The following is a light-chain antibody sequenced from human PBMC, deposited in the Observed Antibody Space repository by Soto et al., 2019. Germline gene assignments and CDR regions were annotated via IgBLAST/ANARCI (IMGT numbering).Light chain of an antibody. Sequence: EIVLTQSPGTLSLSPGERATLACRASQSVSVNSLAWYQQKGGQAPRLLICAASTRAAGVPDRFSGSGSGTDFALTISRLEPEDFAVYYCQQYGGSPFTFGPGTKGDIK. J-gene: IGKJ3*01. CDR3: QQYGGSPFT. CDR2: AAS. CDR1: QSVSVNS. V-gene: IGKV3-20*01.